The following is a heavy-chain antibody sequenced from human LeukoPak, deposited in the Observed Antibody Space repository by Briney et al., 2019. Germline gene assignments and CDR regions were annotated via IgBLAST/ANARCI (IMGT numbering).Heavy chain of an antibody. CDR3: ARDQRNTWISKNWFDP. D-gene: IGHD3-3*02. V-gene: IGHV1-69*13. CDR1: GGTFSSYA. J-gene: IGHJ5*02. Sequence: SVKVSCKASGGTFSSYAISWVRQAPGQGLEWMGGIIPIFGTANYAQKFQGRVTITADESTSTAYMELSSLSSVTAADTAVYYCARDQRNTWISKNWFDPWGQGTLVTVSS. CDR2: IIPIFGTA.